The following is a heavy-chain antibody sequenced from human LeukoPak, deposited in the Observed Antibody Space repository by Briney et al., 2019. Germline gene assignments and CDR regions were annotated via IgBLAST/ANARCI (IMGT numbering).Heavy chain of an antibody. CDR3: AKDRGWDYDSSGYLSTDAFDI. J-gene: IGHJ3*02. V-gene: IGHV3-23*01. CDR2: ISGSGGST. D-gene: IGHD3-22*01. Sequence: PGGSLRLSYAASGFTFSSYGMSWVRQAPGKGLEWVSAISGSGGSTYYADSVKGRFTISRDNSKNTLYLQMNRLRAEDTAVYYCAKDRGWDYDSSGYLSTDAFDIWGQGTMVTVSS. CDR1: GFTFSSYG.